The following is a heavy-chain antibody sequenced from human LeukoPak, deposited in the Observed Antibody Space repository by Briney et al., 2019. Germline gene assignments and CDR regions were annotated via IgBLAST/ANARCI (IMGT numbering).Heavy chain of an antibody. V-gene: IGHV4-34*01. J-gene: IGHJ6*03. CDR1: GGSFSGYY. CDR3: ASLGRSIAARSLYYYYMDV. D-gene: IGHD6-6*01. Sequence: PSETLSLTCAVYGGSFSGYYWSWIRQPPGKGLEWIGEINHSGSTNYNPSLKSRVTISVDTSKNQFSLKLSSVTAEDTAVYYCASLGRSIAARSLYYYYMDVWGKGTTVTVSS. CDR2: INHSGST.